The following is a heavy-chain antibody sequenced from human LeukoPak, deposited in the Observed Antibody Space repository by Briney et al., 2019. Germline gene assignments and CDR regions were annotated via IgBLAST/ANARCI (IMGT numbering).Heavy chain of an antibody. V-gene: IGHV1-2*02. CDR2: INPNSGST. CDR3: VLAAPGLNWFDP. D-gene: IGHD6-13*01. J-gene: IGHJ5*02. Sequence: GASVKVSCKASGYTFTGKYLHWVRQAPGQGLEWMGWINPNSGSTNYAQKFQGRVTMTRDTSISTAYMELSGLISDGTAVYYCVLAAPGLNWFDPWGQGTLVTVSS. CDR1: GYTFTGKY.